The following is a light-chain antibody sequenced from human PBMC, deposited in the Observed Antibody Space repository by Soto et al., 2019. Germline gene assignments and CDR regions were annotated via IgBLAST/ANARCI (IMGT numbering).Light chain of an antibody. V-gene: IGKV3-11*01. CDR3: QQRSNWPLT. J-gene: IGKJ4*01. CDR1: QSVSNSY. CDR2: DAS. Sequence: EIVLTQSPGSLSLSPGERATLSCRASQSVSNSYLAWYQQKPGQAPRLLIYDASNMATGIPARFSGSGSGTDFTLTISSLEPEDFAVYYCQQRSNWPLTFGGGTKVDIK.